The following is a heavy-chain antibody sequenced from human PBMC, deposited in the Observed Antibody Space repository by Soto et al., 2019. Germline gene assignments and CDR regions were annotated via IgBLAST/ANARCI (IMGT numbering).Heavy chain of an antibody. D-gene: IGHD6-13*01. Sequence: PSETLSLTCAVYGGSFSGYYWSWIRQPPGKGLEWIGEINHSGSTNYNPSLKSRVTISVDTSKNQFSLKLNSVTAADTAVYYCARHQSHSSSYVDPWGQGTLVTVSS. CDR2: INHSGST. V-gene: IGHV4-34*01. CDR1: GGSFSGYY. CDR3: ARHQSHSSSYVDP. J-gene: IGHJ5*02.